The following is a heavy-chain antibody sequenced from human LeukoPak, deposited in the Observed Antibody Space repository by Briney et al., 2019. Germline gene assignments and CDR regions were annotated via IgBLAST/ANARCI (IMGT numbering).Heavy chain of an antibody. V-gene: IGHV3-23*01. D-gene: IGHD2-21*01. CDR2: INAGGGGT. J-gene: IGHJ4*02. Sequence: PGGSLRLSCAASGFTFSSYAMSWVRRAPGKGLDWVSTINAGGGGTYYADSVKGRFTISRDNSKNTLYLQMNSLRAEDTALYYCAKRLAHTGFDYWGQGTLVTVSS. CDR3: AKRLAHTGFDY. CDR1: GFTFSSYA.